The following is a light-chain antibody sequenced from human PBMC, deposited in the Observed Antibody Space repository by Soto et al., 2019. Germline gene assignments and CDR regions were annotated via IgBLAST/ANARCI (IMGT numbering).Light chain of an antibody. CDR3: LLYFGDAQI. CDR1: TGAVTSDNY. V-gene: IGLV7-43*01. CDR2: STT. J-gene: IGLJ2*01. Sequence: QAVVTQEPSVTVSPGGTVTLTCASSTGAVTSDNYPNWVQQKPGQAPWPLIYSTTYKHSWTPARFSGSLFGGKAALTLSGAKPDDEADYYCLLYFGDAQIFGGGTKLTVL.